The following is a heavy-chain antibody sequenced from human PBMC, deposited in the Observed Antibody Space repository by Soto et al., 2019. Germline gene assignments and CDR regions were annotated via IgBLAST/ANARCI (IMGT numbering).Heavy chain of an antibody. J-gene: IGHJ4*02. D-gene: IGHD4-17*01. V-gene: IGHV4-39*01. Sequence: SETLSLTCTVSGGSISSSSYYWGWIRQPPGKGLEWIGSIYYSGSTYYNPSLKSRVTISVDTSKNQFSLKLSSVTAADTAVYYCARTRRTYGDLDYWGQGTLVTVSS. CDR1: GGSISSSSYY. CDR3: ARTRRTYGDLDY. CDR2: IYYSGST.